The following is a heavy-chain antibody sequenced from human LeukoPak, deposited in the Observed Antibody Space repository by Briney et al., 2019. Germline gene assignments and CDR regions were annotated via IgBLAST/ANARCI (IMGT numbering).Heavy chain of an antibody. V-gene: IGHV4-59*01. CDR2: ISYSGST. D-gene: IGHD2-15*01. J-gene: IGHJ4*02. Sequence: PSETLSLTCSVSGGSMSSYYWSWIRQPPGKRLEWIGYISYSGSTNYNPSLRGRVTISVDTSKSQFSLRLSSVTAADTAVHYCARGYCSGGSCHFDHWGQGSLVTVSS. CDR1: GGSMSSYY. CDR3: ARGYCSGGSCHFDH.